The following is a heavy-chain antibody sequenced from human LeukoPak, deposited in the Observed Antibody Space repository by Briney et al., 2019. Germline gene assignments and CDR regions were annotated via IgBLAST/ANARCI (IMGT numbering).Heavy chain of an antibody. J-gene: IGHJ4*02. D-gene: IGHD1-7*01. CDR1: GFTFSSSA. V-gene: IGHV3-23*01. CDR2: ISGSGTGT. Sequence: GGSLRLSCAASGFTFSSSAMSWVRQAPGKGLYWVSAISGSGTGTYYAVSVKGRFTISRDNSKNTLYLQMNSLRAEDTAVYYCAKEGGTGTRFDYWGQGTLVTVSS. CDR3: AKEGGTGTRFDY.